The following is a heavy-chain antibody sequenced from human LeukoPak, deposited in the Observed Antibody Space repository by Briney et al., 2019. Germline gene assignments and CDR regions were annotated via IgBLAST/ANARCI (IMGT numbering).Heavy chain of an antibody. CDR1: GGTFSSYA. V-gene: IGHV1-69*13. CDR2: IIPIFGTA. D-gene: IGHD3-10*01. Sequence: SVKVSCKASGGTFSSYAISWVRQAPGQGLEWMGGIIPIFGTANYAQKFQGRVTITADESTSTAYMELSRLRSDDTAVYYCARRRGDGSFDYWGQGTLVTVSS. CDR3: ARRRGDGSFDY. J-gene: IGHJ4*02.